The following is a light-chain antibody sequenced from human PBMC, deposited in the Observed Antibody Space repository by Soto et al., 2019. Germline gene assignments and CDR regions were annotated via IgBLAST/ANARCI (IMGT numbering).Light chain of an antibody. V-gene: IGLV4-69*01. CDR2: LNNNGGH. J-gene: IGLJ2*01. Sequence: QPVLTQSPSASASLGASVKLTCTLSSGHSSYAIAWHQQQPEKGPRFLMKLNNNGGHSKGDGIPDRFSGSSSGAERYLTISSLQSEDEADYYCQTWDTDIHVVFGGGTKVTVL. CDR1: SGHSSYA. CDR3: QTWDTDIHVV.